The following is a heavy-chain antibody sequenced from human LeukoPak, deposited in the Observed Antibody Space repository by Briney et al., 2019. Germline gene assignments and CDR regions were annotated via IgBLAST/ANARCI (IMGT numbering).Heavy chain of an antibody. CDR1: GGCISSYY. V-gene: IGHV4-59*08. CDR2: IYYSGST. D-gene: IGHD3-3*01. CDR3: ARTTVWRGYYFDY. J-gene: IGHJ4*02. Sequence: SDTLSLTCTVAGGCISSYYWSWIRQPPGKGLERIGYIYYSGSTNYNPSLKSRVTISVDTSKNQFSLKLSSVTAADTAVYYCARTTVWRGYYFDYWGQGTLVTVSS.